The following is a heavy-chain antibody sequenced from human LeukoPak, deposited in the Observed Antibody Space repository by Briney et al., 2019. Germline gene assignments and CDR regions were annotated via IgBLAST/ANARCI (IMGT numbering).Heavy chain of an antibody. D-gene: IGHD3-16*01. CDR2: ITASGGDT. J-gene: IGHJ4*02. CDR1: GFMFSNYA. V-gene: IGHV3-23*01. Sequence: GGSLRLSCAASGFMFSNYAMSWVRQAPGKGLERVSGITASGGDTFSADSVKGRFTISRDNSKYTLYLQMNSLRTEDTAVYYCAKGFGVLAVPADYWGQGTLVTVSS. CDR3: AKGFGVLAVPADY.